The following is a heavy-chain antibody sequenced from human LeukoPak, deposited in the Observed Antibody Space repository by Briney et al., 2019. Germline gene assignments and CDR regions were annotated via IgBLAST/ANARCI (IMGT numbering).Heavy chain of an antibody. D-gene: IGHD2-2*01. CDR3: AKDPLGPRYCSGTSCSNWFDP. CDR2: ISGSGTFT. Sequence: QPGGSLRLSCAASGFTFSSYVMSWVRQAPGKGLEWVSAISGSGTFTYYADSVKGRFNISRDNSKNTLYLEPNSLRAEDTAVYYCAKDPLGPRYCSGTSCSNWFDPWGQGTLVTVSS. J-gene: IGHJ5*02. CDR1: GFTFSSYV. V-gene: IGHV3-23*01.